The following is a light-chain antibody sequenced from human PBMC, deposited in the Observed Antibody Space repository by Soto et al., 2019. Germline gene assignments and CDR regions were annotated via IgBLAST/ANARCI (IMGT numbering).Light chain of an antibody. CDR2: GAS. V-gene: IGKV3-15*01. Sequence: EIVKTQSPATLSVSPGERATLSCRASQSISTRVGWYQQKPGQAPRLLIYGASTRATGVPPRFSGSGSGTEFTLTISSLQSEDFAVYFCQQYNIWSSITFGQGTRLEIK. J-gene: IGKJ5*01. CDR1: QSISTR. CDR3: QQYNIWSSIT.